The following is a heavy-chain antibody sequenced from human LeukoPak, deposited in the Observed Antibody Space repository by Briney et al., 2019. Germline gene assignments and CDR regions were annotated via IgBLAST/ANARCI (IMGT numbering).Heavy chain of an antibody. CDR1: GFTFSSYA. J-gene: IGHJ4*02. CDR3: TRGSSNQDY. Sequence: SGGSLRLSCAASGFTFSSYAMHWVRQAPGKGLEWVAVISYDGSNKYYADSVKGRFTISRDNSKNTLYLQMNSLRAEDTAVYYCTRGSSNQDYWGQGTLVTVSS. D-gene: IGHD2-15*01. V-gene: IGHV3-30-3*01. CDR2: ISYDGSNK.